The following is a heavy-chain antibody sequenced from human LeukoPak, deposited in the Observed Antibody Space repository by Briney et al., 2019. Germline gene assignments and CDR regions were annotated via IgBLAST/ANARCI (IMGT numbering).Heavy chain of an antibody. CDR2: INHSGST. Sequence: PSETLSLTCAVYGGSFSGYYWSWIRQPPGKGLEWIGEINHSGSTNYNPSLKSRVTISVDASKNQFSLKLSSVTAADTAVYYCARMSREGLSRDYWGQGTLVTVSS. CDR3: ARMSREGLSRDY. D-gene: IGHD5-24*01. J-gene: IGHJ4*02. V-gene: IGHV4-34*01. CDR1: GGSFSGYY.